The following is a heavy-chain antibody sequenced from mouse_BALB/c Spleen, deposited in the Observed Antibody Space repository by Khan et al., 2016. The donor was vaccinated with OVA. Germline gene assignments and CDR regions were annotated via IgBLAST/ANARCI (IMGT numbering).Heavy chain of an antibody. CDR3: TRLVDY. CDR1: GFTFSSYA. V-gene: IGHV5-6-5*01. CDR2: INSCSST. J-gene: IGHJ4*01. Sequence: EVELVESGGGLVKPGGSLKLSCAASGFTFSSYAVSWIRQTPEKRLEWVASINSCSSTYYSDSVMGRFTISRDDARNILYLQMSSLRSVDTAMYYCTRLVDYWGQGTSVTVSS.